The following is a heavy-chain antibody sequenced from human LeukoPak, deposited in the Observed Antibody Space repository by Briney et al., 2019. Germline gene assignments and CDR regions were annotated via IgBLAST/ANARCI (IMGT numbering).Heavy chain of an antibody. V-gene: IGHV4-59*01. CDR1: GGSISSYY. Sequence: SETLSLTCTVSGGSISSYYWSWIRQPPGKGLEWIGYIYYSGSTNYNPCLKSRVTISVDTSKNQFSLKLSSVTAADTAVYYCARDSRYCSGGSCYSGLDYWGQGTLVTVSS. D-gene: IGHD2-15*01. CDR3: ARDSRYCSGGSCYSGLDY. J-gene: IGHJ4*02. CDR2: IYYSGST.